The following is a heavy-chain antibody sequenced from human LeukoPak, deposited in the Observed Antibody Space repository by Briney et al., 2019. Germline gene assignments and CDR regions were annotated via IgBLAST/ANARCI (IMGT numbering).Heavy chain of an antibody. D-gene: IGHD1-1*01. J-gene: IGHJ5*02. CDR1: GFTFSSYS. CDR3: ARGRRQLERQMYWFDP. Sequence: GGSLRLSCAASGFTFSSYSMNWVRQAPGKGLEWVSSISSSSTYIYYADSVKGRFTISRDNAKNSLYLQMNSLRSDDTAVYYCARGRRQLERQMYWFDPWGQGTLVTVSS. V-gene: IGHV3-21*04. CDR2: ISSSSTYI.